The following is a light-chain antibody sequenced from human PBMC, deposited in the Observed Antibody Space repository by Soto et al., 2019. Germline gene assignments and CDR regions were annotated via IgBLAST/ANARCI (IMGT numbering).Light chain of an antibody. J-gene: IGKJ1*01. CDR1: QSVNSN. CDR3: QQYNNWWT. V-gene: IGKV3-15*01. Sequence: EIVMTQSPATLSVSPGERATLSCRASQSVNSNLAWYQQKPGQAPRLLIYGASTRATGIPARFSGSGSETEFTLTISSLQSEDFVVYYCQQYNNWWTFGQGTKVEIK. CDR2: GAS.